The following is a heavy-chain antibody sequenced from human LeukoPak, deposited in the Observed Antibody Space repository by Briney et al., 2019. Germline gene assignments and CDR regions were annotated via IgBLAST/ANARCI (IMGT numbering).Heavy chain of an antibody. V-gene: IGHV3-64*01. CDR3: AREGRLQSSDY. CDR2: ISSDGGRT. Sequence: PGGSLRLSCAASGFTFSNYAIHWVRQAPGKRLEYVSSISSDGGRTYYVNSVKGRFIISRDNSKNTLYLQMASLRAEDMGVYYCAREGRLQSSDYWGQGTLVTVSS. J-gene: IGHJ4*02. D-gene: IGHD4-11*01. CDR1: GFTFSNYA.